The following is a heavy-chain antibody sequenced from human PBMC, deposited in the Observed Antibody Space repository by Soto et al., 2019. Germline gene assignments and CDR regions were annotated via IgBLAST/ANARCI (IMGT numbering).Heavy chain of an antibody. CDR1: GYSVVSYW. CDR3: ARIIGYCRNNDCSWTFDI. Sequence: GSLRLSCKTSGYSVVSYWVAFLRQNPFKCLEWMGTFYPGDSTSTYSPSFQGQVTISVDKSISTAYLHLSSLKASDTAMYYCARIIGYCRNNDCSWTFDIWGQGTTVTVSS. J-gene: IGHJ3*02. D-gene: IGHD2-2*03. V-gene: IGHV5-51*01. CDR2: FYPGDSTS.